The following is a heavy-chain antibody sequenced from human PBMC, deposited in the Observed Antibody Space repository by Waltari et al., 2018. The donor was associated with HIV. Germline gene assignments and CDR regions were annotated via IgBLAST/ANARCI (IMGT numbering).Heavy chain of an antibody. D-gene: IGHD3-9*01. V-gene: IGHV3-30*18. J-gene: IGHJ4*02. CDR1: GFNFRYSG. CDR2: ISDDGHKT. CDR3: VKDGPPVEKSDYFEL. Sequence: QAQLVESGGGVVQPGGSLSLSCAASGFNFRYSGMHWVRQHPGKGLEWAAVISDDGHKTFYADSVRGRFTISRDNSNNKLSLQMNSLRPEDAGIYYCVKDGPPVEKSDYFELWGQGTLVTVSS.